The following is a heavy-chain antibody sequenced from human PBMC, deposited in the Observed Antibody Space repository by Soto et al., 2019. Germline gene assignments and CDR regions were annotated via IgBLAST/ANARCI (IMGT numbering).Heavy chain of an antibody. V-gene: IGHV1-69*01. D-gene: IGHD2-21*02. CDR3: ASSHIVVVTAIGYFDY. CDR2: IIPIFGTA. J-gene: IGHJ4*02. Sequence: QVQLVQSGAEVKKPGSSVKVSCTASGGTFSSYAISWVRQAPGQGLEWMGGIIPIFGTANYAQKFQGRVTITADESTSTAYMELSSLRSEDTAVYYCASSHIVVVTAIGYFDYWGQGTLVTVSS. CDR1: GGTFSSYA.